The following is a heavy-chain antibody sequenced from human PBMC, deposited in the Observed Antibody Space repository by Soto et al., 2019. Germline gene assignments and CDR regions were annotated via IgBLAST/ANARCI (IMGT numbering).Heavy chain of an antibody. CDR2: IIPIFGTA. Sequence: QVQLVQSGAEVKKPGSSVKVSCKASGGTFSSYAISWVRQAPGQGLEWMGGIIPIFGTANYAQKFQGRVTITADESTSTAYMELSSLRSEDTAVYYCARAAAARPGQARYYYYGMDVWGQGTTVTVSS. V-gene: IGHV1-69*12. CDR3: ARAAAARPGQARYYYYGMDV. J-gene: IGHJ6*02. CDR1: GGTFSSYA. D-gene: IGHD6-13*01.